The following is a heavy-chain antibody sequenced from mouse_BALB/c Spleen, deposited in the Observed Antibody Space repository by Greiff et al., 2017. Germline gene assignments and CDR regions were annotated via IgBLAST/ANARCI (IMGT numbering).Heavy chain of an antibody. J-gene: IGHJ3*01. CDR2: ISSGGST. V-gene: IGHV5-6-5*01. CDR1: GFTFSSYA. Sequence: DVKLVESGGGLVKPGGSLKLSCAASGFTFSSYAMSWVRQTPEKRLEWVASISSGGSTYYPDSVKGRFTISRDNARNILYLQMSSLRSEDTAMYYCARGRGYDYPFAYWGQGTLVTVSA. D-gene: IGHD2-4*01. CDR3: ARGRGYDYPFAY.